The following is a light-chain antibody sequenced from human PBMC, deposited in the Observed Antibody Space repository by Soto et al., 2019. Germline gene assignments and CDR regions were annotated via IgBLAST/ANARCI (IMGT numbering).Light chain of an antibody. CDR1: SSDVGSYNR. CDR2: EVN. V-gene: IGLV2-18*02. J-gene: IGLJ3*02. Sequence: QSVLTQPPSVSGSPGQSVTISCTGTSSDVGSYNRVSWYQQPPGTDPKLMIYEVNKRPSGVPDRFAGSKSGNTASLTISGLQPGDEADYYCSSFTDSSTVVFGGGTKLTVL. CDR3: SSFTDSSTVV.